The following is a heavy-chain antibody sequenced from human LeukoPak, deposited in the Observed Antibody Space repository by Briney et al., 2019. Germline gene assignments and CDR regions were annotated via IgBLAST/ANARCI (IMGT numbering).Heavy chain of an antibody. CDR1: GFTFSSYT. CDR3: ARPLSGTTDFDY. Sequence: GGSLRLSCAASGFTFSSYTMNWVRQAPGKGLEWVSLISSSSSYIFYADSVKGRFTISRDNAKKSLYLQMNSLRAEDTAVYYCARPLSGTTDFDYWGQGTLVTVSS. D-gene: IGHD1-20*01. V-gene: IGHV3-21*01. J-gene: IGHJ4*02. CDR2: ISSSSSYI.